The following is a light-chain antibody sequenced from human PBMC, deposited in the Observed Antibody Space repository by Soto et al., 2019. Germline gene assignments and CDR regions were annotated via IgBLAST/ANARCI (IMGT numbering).Light chain of an antibody. V-gene: IGKV3-11*01. CDR3: QQRSKWPPEVT. CDR2: DAS. CDR1: QSVSSY. Sequence: EIVLRQSPATLSLSLGERATLSCRASQSVSSYLAWYQQKPGQAPRLLIYDASNRATGISARFSGSGSGTDFTLTISSLEPEDFAVYYCQQRSKWPPEVTFGQGTRLEIK. J-gene: IGKJ5*01.